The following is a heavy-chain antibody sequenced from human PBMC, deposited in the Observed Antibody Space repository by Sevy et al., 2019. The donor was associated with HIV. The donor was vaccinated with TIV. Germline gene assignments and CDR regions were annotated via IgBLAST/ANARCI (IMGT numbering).Heavy chain of an antibody. V-gene: IGHV4-4*07. CDR3: ARDGGIAAAGTADYYYGMDV. Sequence: SETLSLTCTVSGGSISSYYWSWIRQPAGKGLEWIGRIYTSGSTNYNPSLKSRVTMSVDTSKNQFSLKLSSVTAADTAVYYCARDGGIAAAGTADYYYGMDVWRQGTTVTVSS. CDR2: IYTSGST. J-gene: IGHJ6*02. CDR1: GGSISSYY. D-gene: IGHD6-13*01.